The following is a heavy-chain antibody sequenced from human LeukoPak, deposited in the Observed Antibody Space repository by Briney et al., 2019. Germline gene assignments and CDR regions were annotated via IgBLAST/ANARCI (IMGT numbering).Heavy chain of an antibody. J-gene: IGHJ5*02. D-gene: IGHD1-7*01. V-gene: IGHV4-39*01. Sequence: SETLSLTCAVYGGSFSGYYWGWIRQPPGKGLEWIGSIYYSGRTYYNPSLKSRVTISVDTSKNQFSLKVSSVTAADTAVYYCARRNWNYENWFDPWGPGTLVTVSS. CDR3: ARRNWNYENWFDP. CDR1: GGSFSGYY. CDR2: IYYSGRT.